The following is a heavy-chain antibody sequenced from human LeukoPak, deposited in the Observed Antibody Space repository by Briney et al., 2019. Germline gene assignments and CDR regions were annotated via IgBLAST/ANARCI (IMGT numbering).Heavy chain of an antibody. Sequence: ASVKVSCKASGYTFTSYDINWVRQATGQGLEWMGWMNPNSGNTGYAQKFQGRVTMTRNTSISTAYMELSSLRSEDTAVYYCGRDPKLGIRGYTYGYIDFWGQGTLVTVAS. CDR1: GYTFTSYD. CDR2: MNPNSGNT. D-gene: IGHD5-18*01. J-gene: IGHJ4*02. CDR3: GRDPKLGIRGYTYGYIDF. V-gene: IGHV1-8*01.